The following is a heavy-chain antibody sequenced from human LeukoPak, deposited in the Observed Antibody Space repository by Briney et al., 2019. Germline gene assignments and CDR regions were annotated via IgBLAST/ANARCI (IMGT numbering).Heavy chain of an antibody. CDR1: GFTFSSYW. V-gene: IGHV3-7*01. Sequence: GGSLRLSCAASGFTFSSYWMSWVRQAPGKGLEWVANIKQDGSEKYYVDSVKGRFTISRDNAKNSLKLQMNSLRAEDTAVYYCATSSSDSPYFDYWGQGTLVTVSS. J-gene: IGHJ4*02. D-gene: IGHD6-6*01. CDR3: ATSSSDSPYFDY. CDR2: IKQDGSEK.